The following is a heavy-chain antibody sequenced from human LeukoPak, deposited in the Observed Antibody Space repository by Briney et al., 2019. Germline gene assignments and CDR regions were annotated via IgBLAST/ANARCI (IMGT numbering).Heavy chain of an antibody. CDR3: AAAGVVTAIGNDY. J-gene: IGHJ4*02. CDR2: ISWNSGSI. Sequence: GGSLRLSCAASGFTFDDYAMHWVRQAPGKGLEWVSGISWNSGSIGYADSVKGRFTISRDNAKNSLYLQMNSLRAEDTALYYCAAAGVVTAIGNDYWGQGTLVTVSS. D-gene: IGHD2-21*02. CDR1: GFTFDDYA. V-gene: IGHV3-9*01.